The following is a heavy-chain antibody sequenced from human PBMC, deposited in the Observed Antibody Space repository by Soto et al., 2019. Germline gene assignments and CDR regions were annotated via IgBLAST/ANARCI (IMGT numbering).Heavy chain of an antibody. V-gene: IGHV4-34*01. D-gene: IGHD6-25*01. CDR3: ARGRGYVYGSNFYGLDV. Sequence: PSETLSLTCGVYRGSFSGFYWSWVRQTPGGGLEWIGEINHSGTTNYNPSFQNRVTISVDKSTNNFSLKMTSVTAADAAVYYCARGRGYVYGSNFYGLDVWGRGTTVTV. J-gene: IGHJ6*02. CDR1: RGSFSGFY. CDR2: INHSGTT.